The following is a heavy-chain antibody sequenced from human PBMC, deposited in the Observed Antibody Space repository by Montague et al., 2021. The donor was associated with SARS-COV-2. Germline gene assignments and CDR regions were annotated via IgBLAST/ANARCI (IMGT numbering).Heavy chain of an antibody. D-gene: IGHD5-24*01. CDR2: LYSSWTT. CDR3: ARDHVMARQPGYFDA. Sequence: TLSLTCTVYADSMSSGRYSRTWIWQPAGKRPECIGRLYSSWTTNYNPSLKSRVTLLVDTSKHQFSLKLTSVTAADTAVYFCARDHVMARQPGYFDAWGQRTLVAVSS. J-gene: IGHJ4*02. V-gene: IGHV4-61*02. CDR1: ADSMSSGRYS.